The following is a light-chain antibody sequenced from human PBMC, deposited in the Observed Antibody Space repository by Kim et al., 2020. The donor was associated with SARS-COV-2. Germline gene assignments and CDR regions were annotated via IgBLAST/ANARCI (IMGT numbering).Light chain of an antibody. CDR2: GSS. CDR1: QSVSSSY. CDR3: QQYDRSSLT. J-gene: IGKJ4*01. Sequence: EIVLTQSPGTLSLSPGERATLTCRASQSVSSSYLAWYQQKPGQAPRLLMYGSSTRATGIPDRFSGSGSGTDFTITISRLEPDDFAVYYCQQYDRSSLTFGGGTKVDIK. V-gene: IGKV3-20*01.